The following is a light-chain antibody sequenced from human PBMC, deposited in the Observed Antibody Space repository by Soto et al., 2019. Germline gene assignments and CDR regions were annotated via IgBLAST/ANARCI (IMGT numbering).Light chain of an antibody. V-gene: IGKV1-33*01. CDR3: QQYYILPYP. CDR1: QDINKD. Sequence: DIQMTQSPSSLSASVGDRVTITCQASQDINKDLNWYQQKPGRAPKILIYEASNLQTGVSSRFSGTGSRTYFIFTISSLQPADTAPYYYQQYYILPYPFGQGTKVQIK. J-gene: IGKJ2*01. CDR2: EAS.